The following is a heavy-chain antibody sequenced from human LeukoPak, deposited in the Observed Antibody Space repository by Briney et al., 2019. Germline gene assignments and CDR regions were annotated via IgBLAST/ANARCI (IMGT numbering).Heavy chain of an antibody. CDR3: ARNVEYSSSSYYMDV. J-gene: IGHJ6*03. CDR1: GYTFTSYD. V-gene: IGHV1-8*03. D-gene: IGHD6-6*01. CDR2: MNPNSGNT. Sequence: GASVKVSCKASGYTFTSYDINWVRQATGQGLEWMGWMNPNSGNTGYAQKFQGRVTITRNTSISTAYMELSSLRSEDTAVYCCARNVEYSSSSYYMDVWGKGTTVTVSS.